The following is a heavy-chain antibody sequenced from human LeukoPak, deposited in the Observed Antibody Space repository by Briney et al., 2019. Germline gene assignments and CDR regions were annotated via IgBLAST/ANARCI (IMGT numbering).Heavy chain of an antibody. J-gene: IGHJ3*02. V-gene: IGHV3-30-3*01. CDR2: ISYDGSNK. Sequence: GGSLRLSCAASGFTFSSYAMHWVRQAPGKGLEWVAVISYDGSNKYYADSVKGRFTISRDNSKNTLYLQMNSLRAEDTAVYYCARSRVRFGEFYSEAFDIWGQGTMVTVSS. CDR3: ARSRVRFGEFYSEAFDI. CDR1: GFTFSSYA. D-gene: IGHD3-10*01.